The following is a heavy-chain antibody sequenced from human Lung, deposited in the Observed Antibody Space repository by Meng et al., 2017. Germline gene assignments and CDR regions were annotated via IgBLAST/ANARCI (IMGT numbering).Heavy chain of an antibody. J-gene: IGHJ4*02. D-gene: IGHD6-19*01. Sequence: QGQLQQWWAGMLKPSETLSLTCAVYGGSFSGYYWSWIRQPPGKGLEWIGEIIDSGSTNYNPSLKSRVTISVDTSKNQFSLRVTSVTAADRAVYYCVRRTYSSGWYFDYWGQGTLVTVSS. V-gene: IGHV4-34*02. CDR3: VRRTYSSGWYFDY. CDR2: IIDSGST. CDR1: GGSFSGYY.